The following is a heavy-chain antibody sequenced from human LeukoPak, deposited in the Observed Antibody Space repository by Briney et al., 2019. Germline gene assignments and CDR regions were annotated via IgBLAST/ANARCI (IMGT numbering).Heavy chain of an antibody. D-gene: IGHD3-22*01. V-gene: IGHV3-21*01. CDR2: ISSSSSYI. CDR3: AREEVTDDYYDSSGYFDY. J-gene: IGHJ4*02. CDR1: GFTFSSYS. Sequence: GSLRLSCAASGFTFSSYSMNWVRQAPGKGLEWVSSISSSSSYIYYADSVKGRFTISRDNAKNSLYLQMNSLRAEDTAVYYCAREEVTDDYYDSSGYFDYWGQGTLVTVSS.